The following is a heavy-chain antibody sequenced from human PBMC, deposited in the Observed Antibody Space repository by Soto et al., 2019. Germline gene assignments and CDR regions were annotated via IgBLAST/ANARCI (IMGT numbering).Heavy chain of an antibody. V-gene: IGHV3-23*01. CDR3: AKGVELDV. J-gene: IGHJ6*04. CDR2: IGDSGDST. CDR1: GFSFSSFA. D-gene: IGHD1-26*01. Sequence: EVLLLESGGGLVQPGGSLRLSCEASGFSFSSFAMNWVRQAPGKGLEWVSAIGDSGDSTYYADSVKGRFTISRDNSRNTLYLQLTCLRAEDTAVYYCAKGVELDVWGNGTTVTVSS.